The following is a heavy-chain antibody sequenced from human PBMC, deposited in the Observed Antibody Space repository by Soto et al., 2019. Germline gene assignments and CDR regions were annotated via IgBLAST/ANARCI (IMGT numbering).Heavy chain of an antibody. D-gene: IGHD6-13*01. CDR2: ISYDGSNK. CDR1: GFTFSSYG. Sequence: QVQLVESGGGAVQPGRSLRLSCAASGFTFSSYGMHWVRQAPGKGLEWVAVISYDGSNKYYADSVKGRFTISRDNSKNTRYLRMNGRLAEGTAVYYCAEDLKEVQLVSKCYYYCMAFLGKGTTGTVSS. CDR3: AEDLKEVQLVSKCYYYCMAF. V-gene: IGHV3-30*18. J-gene: IGHJ6*03.